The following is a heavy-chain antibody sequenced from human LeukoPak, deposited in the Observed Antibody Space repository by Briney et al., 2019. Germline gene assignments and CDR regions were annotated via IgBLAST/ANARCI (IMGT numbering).Heavy chain of an antibody. CDR3: ARGTSRVFPYYFDY. CDR2: IYYSGST. D-gene: IGHD1-14*01. Sequence: SETLSLTCTVSGGSISSYYWSWIRQPPGKGLEWIGYIYYSGSTNYNPSLKSRVTISVDTSKNQFSLKLSSVTAADTAVYYCARGTSRVFPYYFDYWGQGTLVTVSS. CDR1: GGSISSYY. J-gene: IGHJ4*02. V-gene: IGHV4-59*01.